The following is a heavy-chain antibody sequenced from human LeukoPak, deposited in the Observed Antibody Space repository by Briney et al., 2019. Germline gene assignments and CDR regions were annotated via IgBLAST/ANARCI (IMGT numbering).Heavy chain of an antibody. V-gene: IGHV3-33*01. J-gene: IGHJ4*02. Sequence: GRSLRLSCAGSGFTFGGYGMHWFRQTPGKGLEWVAVIAYDGSRAFHADSVKGRFTISRDNSKNTMSVQMDDLRAEDTAVYYCTRYNNDHFDYWGQGTLVTVSS. CDR3: TRYNNDHFDY. CDR1: GFTFGGYG. CDR2: IAYDGSRA. D-gene: IGHD1-14*01.